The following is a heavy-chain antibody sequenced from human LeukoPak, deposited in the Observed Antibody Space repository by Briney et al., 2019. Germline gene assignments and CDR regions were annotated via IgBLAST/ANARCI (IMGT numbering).Heavy chain of an antibody. CDR3: AREDTYYDILTGYYTGSFDY. CDR2: IYYSGST. CDR1: GGSINIYY. J-gene: IGHJ4*02. V-gene: IGHV4-59*01. Sequence: PSETLSLTCTVSGGSINIYYWSWIRQPPGKGLEWIGYIYYSGSTNYNPSLKSRVTISVDTSKNQFSLKLSSVTAADTAVYYCAREDTYYDILTGYYTGSFDYWGQGTLVTVSS. D-gene: IGHD3-9*01.